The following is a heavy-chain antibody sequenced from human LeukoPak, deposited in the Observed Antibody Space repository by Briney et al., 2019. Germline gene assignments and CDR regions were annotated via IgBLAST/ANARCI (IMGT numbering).Heavy chain of an antibody. D-gene: IGHD6-13*01. CDR2: MNRNSGNT. Sequence: ASVKVSCKASGYTLTSYDINWVRQATGQGLEWMGWMNRNSGNTGYAQKFQGRVTMTRNTSISTAYMELSSLRSEDTAVYYCARKSAAAGTFDYWGQGTLVTVSS. CDR3: ARKSAAAGTFDY. J-gene: IGHJ4*02. V-gene: IGHV1-8*01. CDR1: GYTLTSYD.